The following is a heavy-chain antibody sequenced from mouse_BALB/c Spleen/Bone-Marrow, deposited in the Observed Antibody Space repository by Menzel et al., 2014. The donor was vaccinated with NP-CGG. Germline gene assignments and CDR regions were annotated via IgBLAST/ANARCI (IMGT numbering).Heavy chain of an antibody. CDR3: AREGAYYRYDYAMDY. CDR1: GYSITSGYS. D-gene: IGHD2-14*01. J-gene: IGHJ4*01. CDR2: IHYSGST. V-gene: IGHV3-1*02. Sequence: EVKLQESGPDLVKPSQSLSLTCTVTGYSITSGYSWHWIRQFPGNKLEWMGYIHYSGSTNYNPSLKSRISITRDTSKNQFFLQLNSVTTKDTATYYCAREGAYYRYDYAMDYWGQGTSVTVSS.